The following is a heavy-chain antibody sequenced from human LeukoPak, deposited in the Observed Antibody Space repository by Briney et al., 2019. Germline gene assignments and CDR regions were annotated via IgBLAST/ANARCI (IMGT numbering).Heavy chain of an antibody. Sequence: PSETLSLTCTVSGGSISSYYWSWIRQPPGKGLEWIGYIYYSGSTNYNPSLKSRVTISVDTSKNQFSLKLSSVTAADTAVYYCARDLSHYDFWSGYYLDAFDIWGQGTMVTVSS. J-gene: IGHJ3*02. CDR3: ARDLSHYDFWSGYYLDAFDI. CDR2: IYYSGST. D-gene: IGHD3-3*01. V-gene: IGHV4-59*12. CDR1: GGSISSYY.